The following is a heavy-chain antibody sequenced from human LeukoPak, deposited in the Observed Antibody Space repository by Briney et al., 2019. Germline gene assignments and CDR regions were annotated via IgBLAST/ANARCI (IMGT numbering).Heavy chain of an antibody. CDR2: IYPGDSDT. CDR1: GYSFTSYW. J-gene: IGHJ5*02. CDR3: ARRGRITMVRGVRLSSNWFDP. Sequence: GEPLKISCKGSGYSFTSYWIGWVRQVPGKGLEWMGIIYPGDSDTRYSPSFQGQVTTSADKSISTAYLQWSSLKASDTAMYYRARRGRITMVRGVRLSSNWFDPWGQGTLVTVSS. D-gene: IGHD3-10*01. V-gene: IGHV5-51*01.